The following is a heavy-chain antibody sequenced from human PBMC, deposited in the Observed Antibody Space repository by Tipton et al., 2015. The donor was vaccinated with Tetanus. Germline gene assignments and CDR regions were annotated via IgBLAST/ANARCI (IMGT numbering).Heavy chain of an antibody. CDR2: IYNSGST. CDR1: GGSISSGNW. V-gene: IGHV4-4*02. D-gene: IGHD1-26*01. J-gene: IGHJ4*02. Sequence: SLRLSCAVSGGSISSGNWWSWVRQSPGKGLEWIGDIYNSGSTYYNPSLKSRVTILVDTTKNQFSLKLKSVTAADTAVYYCARDQARGARGWNYFDYWGQGSLVTVSS. CDR3: ARDQARGARGWNYFDY.